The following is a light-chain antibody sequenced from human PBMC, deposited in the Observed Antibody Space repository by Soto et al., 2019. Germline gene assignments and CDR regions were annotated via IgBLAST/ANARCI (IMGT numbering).Light chain of an antibody. J-gene: IGKJ4*01. CDR2: AAS. CDR1: QGISSY. CDR3: QQLNTYPFT. V-gene: IGKV1-9*01. Sequence: DIQLTQSPSFLSASVGDRVTITCRASQGISSYLAWYQQKPGKAPKLLIYAASTLQSGVPSRFSGSESGTEFTLTISSLQPEDFAIYYCQQLNTYPFTFGGGTKVEIK.